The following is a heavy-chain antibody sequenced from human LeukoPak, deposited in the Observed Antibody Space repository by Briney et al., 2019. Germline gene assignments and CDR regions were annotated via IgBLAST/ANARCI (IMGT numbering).Heavy chain of an antibody. CDR1: GFTFSSYI. V-gene: IGHV3-21*04. J-gene: IGHJ5*02. CDR3: ARDSVWNWFDP. Sequence: GGSLRLSCAASGFTFSSYIMNWVRQAPGKGLEWVSSITSSSSYIYYADSVMGRFTISRDNANNPLYLQMNSLRAEDTAVYYCARDSVWNWFDPWGQGTLVTVSS. CDR2: ITSSSSYI.